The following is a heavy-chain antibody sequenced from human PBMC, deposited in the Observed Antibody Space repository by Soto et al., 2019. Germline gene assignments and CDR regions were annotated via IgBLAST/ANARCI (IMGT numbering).Heavy chain of an antibody. V-gene: IGHV5-10-1*01. CDR2: IDPSDSYT. CDR1: GYSFTSYW. D-gene: IGHD5-12*01. CDR3: ARQRGGGLRFPIGMDV. Sequence: PGESLKISCKGSGYSFTSYWISWVRQMPGKGLEWMGRIDPSDSYTNYSPSFQGHVTISADKSISTAYLQWSSLKASDTAMYYCARQRGGGLRFPIGMDVWGQGTTVTVSS. J-gene: IGHJ6*02.